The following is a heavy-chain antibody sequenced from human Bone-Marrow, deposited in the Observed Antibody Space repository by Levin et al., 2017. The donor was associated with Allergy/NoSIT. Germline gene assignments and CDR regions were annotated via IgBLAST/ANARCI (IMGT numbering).Heavy chain of an antibody. D-gene: IGHD2/OR15-2a*01. Sequence: SQTLSLTCAISGDSVSSNSGSWNWIRQSPSRGLEWLGRTYYRSKWYNDFADSVKSRITINPDTSKNQFSLQLTSVTPEDTAVYYCARDRIGSSMGWDWFDPWGQGTLVTVSS. J-gene: IGHJ5*02. CDR2: TYYRSKWYN. V-gene: IGHV6-1*01. CDR3: ARDRIGSSMGWDWFDP. CDR1: GDSVSSNSGS.